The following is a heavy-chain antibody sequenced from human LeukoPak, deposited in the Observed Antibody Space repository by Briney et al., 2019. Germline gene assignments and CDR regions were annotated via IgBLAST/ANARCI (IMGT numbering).Heavy chain of an antibody. D-gene: IGHD2-21*02. CDR1: RFTFSNYW. V-gene: IGHV3-7*01. J-gene: IGHJ4*02. CDR2: INQDGSKK. Sequence: PGGSLRLSCVASRFTFSNYWMSWVRQAPGKGLEWVANINQDGSKKPYADSMKGRFTISRDNDKESLYLQLNSLRADDTAVYYCAKWGPHCVGDYCPALDSWGQGTLVTVSS. CDR3: AKWGPHCVGDYCPALDS.